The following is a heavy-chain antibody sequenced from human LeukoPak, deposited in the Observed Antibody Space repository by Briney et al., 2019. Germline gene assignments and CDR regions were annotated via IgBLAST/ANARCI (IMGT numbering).Heavy chain of an antibody. V-gene: IGHV3-30-3*01. J-gene: IGHJ4*02. D-gene: IGHD3-22*01. CDR2: ISYDGSNK. Sequence: GRSLRLSCAASGFTFSSYAMHWVRQAPGKGLEWVAVISYDGSNKYYADSVKGRFTISRDNSKNTLYLQMNSLRAEDTAVYYCAKDARYYDSSGYYSWGQGALVTVSS. CDR3: AKDARYYDSSGYYS. CDR1: GFTFSSYA.